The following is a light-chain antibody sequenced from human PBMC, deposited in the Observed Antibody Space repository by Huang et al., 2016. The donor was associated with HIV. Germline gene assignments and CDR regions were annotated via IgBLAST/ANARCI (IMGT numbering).Light chain of an antibody. J-gene: IGKJ5*01. CDR2: SAS. CDR1: QDIGTS. V-gene: IGKV1-13*02. Sequence: QLTQSPPSLSASVGDTILISCRASQDIGTSLAWYQQKTGRAPKLLISSASTLQTGVPSRFSGDSAGTCFTLFITGLQPEDFATYYCQQLHTYPITVGQGTRLDIK. CDR3: QQLHTYPIT.